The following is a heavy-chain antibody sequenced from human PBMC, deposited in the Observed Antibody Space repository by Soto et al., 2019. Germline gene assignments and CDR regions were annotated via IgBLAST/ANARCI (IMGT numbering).Heavy chain of an antibody. V-gene: IGHV4-59*01. J-gene: IGHJ5*02. D-gene: IGHD2-15*01. Sequence: TETLSLTCTVSGGSISNYYWSWIRQPPGKGLEWIGYIHYSGSTNYSPSLKSRVTISVDTSKNQFSLKLSSVTAADTAVYYCARANCSGGTCSPYNWFDPWGQGTLVT. CDR1: GGSISNYY. CDR2: IHYSGST. CDR3: ARANCSGGTCSPYNWFDP.